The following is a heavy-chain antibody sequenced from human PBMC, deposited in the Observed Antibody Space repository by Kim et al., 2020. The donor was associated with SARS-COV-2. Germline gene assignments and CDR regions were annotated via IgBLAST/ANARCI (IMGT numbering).Heavy chain of an antibody. CDR1: GYSFTSHW. D-gene: IGHD5-18*01. CDR3: ARRFRGYTYNFGQTFDY. V-gene: IGHV5-51*01. J-gene: IGHJ4*02. Sequence: GESLKISCQASGYSFTSHWIGWVRQMPGKGLELMGIIYPGDLDTRFSPSFQGQVTMSADRPTSTAYLQWTSLEASDTAIYFCARRFRGYTYNFGQTFDYWGQGTLVTVSS. CDR2: IYPGDLDT.